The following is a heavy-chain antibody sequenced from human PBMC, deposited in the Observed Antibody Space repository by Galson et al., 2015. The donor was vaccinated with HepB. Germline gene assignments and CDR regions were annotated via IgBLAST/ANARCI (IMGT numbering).Heavy chain of an antibody. CDR2: ISAYNGNT. CDR3: ASTKDCYDSSGYYYQGGY. V-gene: IGHV1-18*01. D-gene: IGHD3-22*01. Sequence: SVKVSCKASGYTFTSYGISWVRQAPGQGLEWMGWISAYNGNTNYAQKLQGRVTMTTDTSTSTAYMELSSLRSEDTAVYYCASTKDCYDSSGYYYQGGYWGQGTLVTVSS. CDR1: GYTFTSYG. J-gene: IGHJ4*02.